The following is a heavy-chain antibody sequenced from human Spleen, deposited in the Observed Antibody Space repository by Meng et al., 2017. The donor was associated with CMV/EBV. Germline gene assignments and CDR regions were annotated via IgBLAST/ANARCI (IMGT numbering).Heavy chain of an antibody. J-gene: IGHJ5*02. CDR1: GFTLSDYA. CDR2: IWYDGTNK. CDR3: ARALRDNDNWFDP. Sequence: GGSLRLSCAASGFTLSDYAMHWVRQAPGKGLEWVAVIWYDGTNKYYADSVKGRFTITRDNSKNTVYLQMNSLRAEDTAVFYCARALRDNDNWFDPWGQGTLVTVS. D-gene: IGHD5-24*01. V-gene: IGHV3-33*01.